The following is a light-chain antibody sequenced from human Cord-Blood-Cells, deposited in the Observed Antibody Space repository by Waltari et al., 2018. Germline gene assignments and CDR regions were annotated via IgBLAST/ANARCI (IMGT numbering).Light chain of an antibody. CDR1: SSNIGNNA. V-gene: IGLV1-36*01. CDR2: CDD. CDR3: AAWDDSLNGLV. J-gene: IGLJ2*01. Sequence: QSVLTQPPSVSEAPRQRVTISCSGSSSNIGNNAVNWYQQLPGKAPKLLICCDDRRPSGVSDRFSGSKSGTSASLAISGLQSEDEADYYCAAWDDSLNGLVFGGGTKLTVL.